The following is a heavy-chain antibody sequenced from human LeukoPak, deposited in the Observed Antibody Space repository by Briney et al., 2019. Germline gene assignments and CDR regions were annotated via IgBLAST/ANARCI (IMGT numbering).Heavy chain of an antibody. J-gene: IGHJ1*01. CDR3: ARSFFGAMGYFQH. D-gene: IGHD3-3*01. CDR2: MNPNSGNT. CDR1: GYTFTSYD. V-gene: IGHV1-8*03. Sequence: ASVKVSCKASGYTFTSYDINWVRQATGQGLEWMGWMNPNSGNTGYAQKFQGRVTITRNTSISTAYMELSSLRSEDTAVYYCARSFFGAMGYFQHWGQGTLVTVFS.